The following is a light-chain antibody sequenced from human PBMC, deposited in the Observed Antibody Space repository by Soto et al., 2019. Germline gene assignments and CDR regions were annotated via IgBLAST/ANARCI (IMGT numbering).Light chain of an antibody. CDR3: TSYATGSAYV. CDR1: SSDVGGYNR. Sequence: QSVLTQPPSVFGCPGQSVTSSCTGTSSDVGGYNRVSWYQQPPGKAPKLLIYDVSNRPSGGSTRFSGSKSGNTASLTISGLQAEDEADYYCTSYATGSAYVFGPGTKVPVL. CDR2: DVS. J-gene: IGLJ1*01. V-gene: IGLV2-18*02.